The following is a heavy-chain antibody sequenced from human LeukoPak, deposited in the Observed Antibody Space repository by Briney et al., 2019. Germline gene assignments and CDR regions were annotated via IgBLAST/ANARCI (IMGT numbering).Heavy chain of an antibody. V-gene: IGHV4-61*02. Sequence: SETLSLTCTVSGGSISSGSYYWSWIRQPAGKGLEWIGRIYTSGSTNYNPSLKSRVTISVDTSKNQFSLKLSSVTAADTAVYYCARLYMGGSGSYHFDYYGMDVWGQGTTVTVSS. J-gene: IGHJ6*02. D-gene: IGHD3-10*01. CDR2: IYTSGST. CDR1: GGSISSGSYY. CDR3: ARLYMGGSGSYHFDYYGMDV.